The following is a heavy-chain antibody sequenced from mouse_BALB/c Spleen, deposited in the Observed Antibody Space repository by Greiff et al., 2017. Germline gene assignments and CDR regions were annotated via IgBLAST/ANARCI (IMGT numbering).Heavy chain of an antibody. V-gene: IGHV14-3*02. CDR1: GFNIKDTY. J-gene: IGHJ3*01. CDR2: IDPANGNT. Sequence: EVMLVESGAELVKPGASVKLSCTASGFNIKDTYMHWVKQRPEQGLEWIGRIDPANGNTKYDPKFQGKATITADTSSNTAYLQLSSLTSEDTAFYYCARSSNWDSWFAYWGQATLVTVSA. CDR3: ARSSNWDSWFAY. D-gene: IGHD4-1*01.